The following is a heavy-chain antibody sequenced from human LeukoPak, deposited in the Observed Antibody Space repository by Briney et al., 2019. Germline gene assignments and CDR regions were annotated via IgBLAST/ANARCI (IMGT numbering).Heavy chain of an antibody. CDR2: IRHDGNNK. CDR1: GFTFSSYG. Sequence: PGGSLRLSCAASGFTFSSYGMNWVRQAPGKGLEWVAFIRHDGNNKYYGDSVKGRFTISRDNFKNTLYLQMNSLRGDDTAVYFCAKTCGSNCYLINCWGQGSLVTVSS. D-gene: IGHD2-15*01. CDR3: AKTCGSNCYLINC. J-gene: IGHJ4*02. V-gene: IGHV3-30*02.